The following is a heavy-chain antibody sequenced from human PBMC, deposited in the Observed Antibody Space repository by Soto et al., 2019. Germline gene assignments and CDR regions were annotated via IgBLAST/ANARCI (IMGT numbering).Heavy chain of an antibody. CDR1: GFTFSSYA. V-gene: IGHV3-23*01. Sequence: EVQLLESGGGLVQPGGSLRLSCAASGFTFSSYAMNWVRQAPGKGLEWVSSVSGGGDGTYYADSVKGRFTISRDNSKNTLYLQMNSLRAQDTAVCFCTKGPIFGVVTHYFDSWGQGTLVTVSS. D-gene: IGHD3-3*01. CDR3: TKGPIFGVVTHYFDS. J-gene: IGHJ4*02. CDR2: VSGGGDGT.